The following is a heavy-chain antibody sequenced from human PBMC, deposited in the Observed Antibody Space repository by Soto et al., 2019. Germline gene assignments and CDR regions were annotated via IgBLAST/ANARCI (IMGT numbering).Heavy chain of an antibody. CDR2: LYNSGST. CDR1: GGSIRSYY. CDR3: ARDLWGYCGTDCYPLDV. V-gene: IGHV4-59*01. Sequence: QVRLQESGPGLVKPSETLSLTCTVSGGSIRSYYWSWLRQAPGKGLEWIGYLYNSGSTVYNPSLMSRVSISVETSKNQFSLKLNSVTAADTAVYYCARDLWGYCGTDCYPLDVWGQGTTVTVSS. D-gene: IGHD2-21*02. J-gene: IGHJ6*02.